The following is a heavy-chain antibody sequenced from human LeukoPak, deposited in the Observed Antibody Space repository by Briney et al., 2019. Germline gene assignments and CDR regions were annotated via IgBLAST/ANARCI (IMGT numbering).Heavy chain of an antibody. CDR2: IKQDGSEK. CDR1: GFTFSSYW. J-gene: IGHJ4*02. Sequence: GGSLRLSCAASGFTFSSYWMSWVRQAPGKGLEWVANIKQDGSEKYYVDSVKGRFTISRDNAKNSLYLQMNSLRAEDTAVYYCARPKAGYCTNGVCYTEYYFDYWGQGTLVTVSS. D-gene: IGHD2-8*01. V-gene: IGHV3-7*01. CDR3: ARPKAGYCTNGVCYTEYYFDY.